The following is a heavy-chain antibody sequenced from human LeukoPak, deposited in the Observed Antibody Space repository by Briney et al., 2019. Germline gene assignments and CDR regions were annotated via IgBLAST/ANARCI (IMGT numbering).Heavy chain of an antibody. J-gene: IGHJ4*02. V-gene: IGHV4-4*02. CDR2: IYHSGST. Sequence: PSGTLSLTCAVSGGSISSSNWWRWVRQPPGKGLEWIGEIYHSGSTNYNASLKSRVTLSVDNSKNQFSLKLSSVTAAATAVYYCARLTYYYGSGSYGYYFDYWGQGTLVTVSS. CDR1: GGSISSSNW. CDR3: ARLTYYYGSGSYGYYFDY. D-gene: IGHD3-10*01.